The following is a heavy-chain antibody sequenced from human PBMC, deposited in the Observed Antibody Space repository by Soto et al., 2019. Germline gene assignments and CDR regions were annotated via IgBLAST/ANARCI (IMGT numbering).Heavy chain of an antibody. CDR3: ARRKMPPGYCSSTSCYEAWFDP. D-gene: IGHD2-2*01. J-gene: IGHJ5*02. CDR2: INSDGSST. Sequence: PGGSLRLSCAASGFTFSSYWMHWVRQAPGKGLVWVSRINSDGSSTSYADSVKGRFTISRDNAKNTLYLQMNSLRAEDTAVYYCARRKMPPGYCSSTSCYEAWFDPWGQGTLVTVSS. V-gene: IGHV3-74*01. CDR1: GFTFSSYW.